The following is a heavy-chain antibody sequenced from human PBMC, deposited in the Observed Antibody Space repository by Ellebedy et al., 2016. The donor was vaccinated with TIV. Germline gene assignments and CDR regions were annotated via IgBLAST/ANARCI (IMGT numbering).Heavy chain of an antibody. J-gene: IGHJ5*02. CDR2: IDWDDDK. V-gene: IGHV2-70*01. CDR3: ARSFLRSGWYEGNWFNP. D-gene: IGHD6-19*01. Sequence: SGPTLVXPTQTLTLTCTFSGFSLSTSGVGVGWIRQPPGKALEWLALIDWDDDKYYSTSLKTRLTISKDTSKNQVVLTMTNMDPVDTATYYCARSFLRSGWYEGNWFNPWGQGTLVTVSS. CDR1: GFSLSTSGVG.